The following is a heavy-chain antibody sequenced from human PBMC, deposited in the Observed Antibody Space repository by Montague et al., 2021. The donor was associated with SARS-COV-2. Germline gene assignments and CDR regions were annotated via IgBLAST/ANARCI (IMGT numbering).Heavy chain of an antibody. CDR3: ARSTVTNSPFGFSNKLRSRYNGMDV. V-gene: IGHV4-34*01. D-gene: IGHD4-17*01. J-gene: IGHJ6*02. Sequence: SETLSLTCALYGGSFSGYYLNWIRQPPGKGLEWIGEINHSGSTNXNPSLKSRVTIAVDTSKNQVSLKLTSVTAADTAVFYCARSTVTNSPFGFSNKLRSRYNGMDVWGQGTTVTVSS. CDR1: GGSFSGYY. CDR2: INHSGST.